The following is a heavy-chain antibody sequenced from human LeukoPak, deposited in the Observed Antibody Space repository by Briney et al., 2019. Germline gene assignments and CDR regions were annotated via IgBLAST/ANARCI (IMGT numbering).Heavy chain of an antibody. J-gene: IGHJ3*02. CDR2: ISSNGGST. CDR3: ARVRNMYSSGAFDI. D-gene: IGHD6-25*01. V-gene: IGHV3-64*01. Sequence: PGGSLRLSCAASGFTFSSYAMHWVRQAPGKGLEYVSAISSNGGSTYYANSVKGRFTISRDNSKNTLYLQMGSLRAEDMAVYYCARVRNMYSSGAFDIRGQGTMVTVSS. CDR1: GFTFSSYA.